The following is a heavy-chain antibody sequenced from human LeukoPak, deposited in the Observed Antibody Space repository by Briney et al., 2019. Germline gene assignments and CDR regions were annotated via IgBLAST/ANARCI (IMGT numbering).Heavy chain of an antibody. Sequence: SETLSLTCTVSGGSISSSSYYWGWIRQPPGTGLEWIGSIYYSGSTYYNPSLKSRVTISVDTSKNQFSLKLSSVTAADTVVYYCARSGAAAGLYYYYYYGMDVWGQGTTVTVSS. CDR3: ARSGAAAGLYYYYYYGMDV. CDR1: GGSISSSSYY. J-gene: IGHJ6*02. CDR2: IYYSGST. V-gene: IGHV4-39*07. D-gene: IGHD6-13*01.